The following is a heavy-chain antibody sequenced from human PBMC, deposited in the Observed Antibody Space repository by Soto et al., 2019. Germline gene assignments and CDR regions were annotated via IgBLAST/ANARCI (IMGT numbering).Heavy chain of an antibody. CDR2: IIPMFGTA. CDR1: GDIFRSYA. D-gene: IGHD2-15*01. V-gene: IGHV1-69*01. CDR3: ARPYCSVANCPYYYYGMDV. Sequence: QVQLVQSGAEVKKPGSSVKISCKTSGDIFRSYAISWVRQAPGQGLEWMGGIIPMFGTAKYAQKFQGRVKITTDERASTDYMELSSLRSEYTAVYYCARPYCSVANCPYYYYGMDVWGQGTTVTVSS. J-gene: IGHJ6*02.